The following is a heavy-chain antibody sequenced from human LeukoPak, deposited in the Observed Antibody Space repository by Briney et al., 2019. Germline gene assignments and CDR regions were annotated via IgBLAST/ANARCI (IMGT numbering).Heavy chain of an antibody. CDR1: GYTFTDYN. CDR2: IDPNRGGT. Sequence: ASVKVSCKASGYTFTDYNMHWVRQAPGQGPEWMGWIDPNRGGTNYAHRFQDRVTITRDTSISTVYMELNNLRSDDTAVYYCARDWDQLVPSKGGPPRYFYFMDVWGKGTSVIVSS. D-gene: IGHD2-15*01. V-gene: IGHV1-2*07. CDR3: ARDWDQLVPSKGGPPRYFYFMDV. J-gene: IGHJ6*03.